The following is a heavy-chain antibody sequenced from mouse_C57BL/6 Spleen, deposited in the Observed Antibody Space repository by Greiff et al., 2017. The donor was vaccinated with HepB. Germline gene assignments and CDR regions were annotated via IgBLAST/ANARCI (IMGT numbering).Heavy chain of an antibody. J-gene: IGHJ1*03. CDR1: GYTFTDYE. CDR3: TRWSGSYGSSSLGYFDV. V-gene: IGHV1-15*01. Sequence: QVQLQQSGAELVRPGASVTLSCKASGYTFTDYEMHWVKQTPVHGLEWIGAIDPETGGTAYNQKFKGKAILTADKSSSTAYMELRSLTSEDSAVYYCTRWSGSYGSSSLGYFDVWGTGTTVTVSS. D-gene: IGHD1-1*01. CDR2: IDPETGGT.